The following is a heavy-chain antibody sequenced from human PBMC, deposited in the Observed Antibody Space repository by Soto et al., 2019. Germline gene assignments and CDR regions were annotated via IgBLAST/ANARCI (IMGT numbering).Heavy chain of an antibody. CDR1: GFTFSSYA. D-gene: IGHD6-6*01. CDR3: AKSSSYYYYYGMDV. J-gene: IGHJ6*02. Sequence: EVQLLESGGGLVQPGGSLRLSCAASGFTFSSYAMSWVRQAPGKGLEWVSAISGSGGSTYYADSVKGRFTISRDNSKKTLYLQMNSLRAEDTAVYYCAKSSSYYYYYGMDVWGQGTTVTVSS. CDR2: ISGSGGST. V-gene: IGHV3-23*01.